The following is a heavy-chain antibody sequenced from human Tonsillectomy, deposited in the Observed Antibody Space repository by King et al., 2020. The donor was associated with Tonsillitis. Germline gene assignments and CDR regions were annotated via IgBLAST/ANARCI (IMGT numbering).Heavy chain of an antibody. D-gene: IGHD5-18*01. CDR2: IVVGSGNT. CDR3: AADTHMVNQFDY. V-gene: IGHV1-58*01. CDR1: GFTFTSSA. Sequence: VQLVESGPEVKKPGTSVKVSCKASGFTFTSSAVQWVRQARGQRLEWIGWIVVGSGNTNYAQKFQERVTITRDISTSTAYMEMSSLRSEDTAVYYCAADTHMVNQFDYWGQGTPVTVSS. J-gene: IGHJ4*02.